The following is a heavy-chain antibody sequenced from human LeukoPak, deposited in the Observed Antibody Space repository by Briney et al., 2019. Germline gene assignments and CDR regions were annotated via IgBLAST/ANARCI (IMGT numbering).Heavy chain of an antibody. D-gene: IGHD5-24*01. V-gene: IGHV4-61*02. CDR3: ARGRLQFDY. CDR2: IYTSGYP. Sequence: TSETLSLTCTVSGGSISSSSYYWGWIRQPAGKGLEWIGRIYTSGYPNYNPSLKSRVTISVDTSKNHFSLILTSVTAADTAVYYCARGRLQFDYWGQGTLVTVSS. J-gene: IGHJ4*02. CDR1: GGSISSSSYY.